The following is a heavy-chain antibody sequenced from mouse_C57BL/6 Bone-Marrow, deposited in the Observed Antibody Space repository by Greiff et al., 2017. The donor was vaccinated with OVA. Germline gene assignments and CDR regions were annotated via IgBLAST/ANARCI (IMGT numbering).Heavy chain of an antibody. Sequence: VQLQQSGAELARPGASVKLSCKASGYTFTSYGISWVKQRTGQGLEWIGEIYPRSGNTYYNEKFKGKATLTADKSSSTAYMELRSLTSEDSAVYFCAGITTVDWYFDVWGTGTTVTVSS. CDR2: IYPRSGNT. D-gene: IGHD1-1*01. CDR1: GYTFTSYG. CDR3: AGITTVDWYFDV. J-gene: IGHJ1*03. V-gene: IGHV1-81*01.